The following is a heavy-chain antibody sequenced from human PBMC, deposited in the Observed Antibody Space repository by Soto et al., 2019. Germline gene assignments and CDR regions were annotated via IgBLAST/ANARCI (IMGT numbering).Heavy chain of an antibody. J-gene: IGHJ4*02. CDR2: ISDSDNAT. D-gene: IGHD6-19*01. CDR1: GFTFSSYP. V-gene: IGHV3-23*01. Sequence: EVQLLESGGGLVQPGGSLRLSCAASGFTFSSYPMPWVRQAPGKGLEWVSVISDSDNATYYADSVKGRFTISRDNSKNTLYLQFNSLRAEDTAVYYCAKGVSSSAWSASDNWGQGTLVTVSS. CDR3: AKGVSSSAWSASDN.